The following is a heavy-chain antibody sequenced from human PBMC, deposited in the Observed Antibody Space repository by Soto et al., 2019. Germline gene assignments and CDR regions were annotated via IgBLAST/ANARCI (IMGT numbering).Heavy chain of an antibody. CDR3: AKDPYCSSTSCYANWFDP. V-gene: IGHV3-23*01. D-gene: IGHD2-2*01. CDR1: GFTFSSYA. Sequence: GGSLRLSCAASGFTFSSYAMSWVRQAPGKGLEWVSAISGSGGSTYYADSVKGRFTISRGNSKNTLYLQMNSLRAEDTAVYYCAKDPYCSSTSCYANWFDPWGQGTLVTVS. J-gene: IGHJ5*02. CDR2: ISGSGGST.